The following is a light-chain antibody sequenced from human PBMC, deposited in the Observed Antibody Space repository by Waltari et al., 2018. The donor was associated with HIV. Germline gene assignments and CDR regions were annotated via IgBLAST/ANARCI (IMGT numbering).Light chain of an antibody. Sequence: QSALTQPASVSGSPGQSITISCTGTSSDIGGYNYVSWYQQHPGKPPKFLIYDVINRPAGISDRCSGSKSGSTASLTISGLQDEDEADYYCASYTARSIPWVFGGGTKLTVV. CDR2: DVI. V-gene: IGLV2-14*03. CDR1: SSDIGGYNY. CDR3: ASYTARSIPWV. J-gene: IGLJ3*02.